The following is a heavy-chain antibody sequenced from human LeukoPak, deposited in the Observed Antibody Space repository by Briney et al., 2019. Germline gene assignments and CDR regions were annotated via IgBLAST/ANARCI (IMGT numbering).Heavy chain of an antibody. CDR3: AREGVKDYGDYGDAPKQNGAFDI. J-gene: IGHJ3*02. CDR1: GGSISSGGYY. CDR2: IYHSGST. D-gene: IGHD4-17*01. V-gene: IGHV4-30-2*01. Sequence: PSETLSLTCTVSGGSISSGGYYWSWIRQPPGKGLEWIGYIYHSGSTYYNPSLKSRVTISVDRSKNQFSLKLSSVTAADTAVYYCAREGVKDYGDYGDAPKQNGAFDIWGQGTMVTVSS.